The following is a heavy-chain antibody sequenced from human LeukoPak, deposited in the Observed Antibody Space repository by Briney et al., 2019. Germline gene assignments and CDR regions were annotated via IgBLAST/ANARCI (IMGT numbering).Heavy chain of an antibody. Sequence: GASVKVSCKASGYTFTSYGISWVRQAPGQGLEWMGWISAYNGNTNYAQKLQGRVTMTTDTSTSTAYMELRSLRSDDTAVYYCAREESYYDILTGSHGMGVWGQGTTVTVSS. D-gene: IGHD3-9*01. V-gene: IGHV1-18*01. CDR1: GYTFTSYG. CDR2: ISAYNGNT. CDR3: AREESYYDILTGSHGMGV. J-gene: IGHJ6*02.